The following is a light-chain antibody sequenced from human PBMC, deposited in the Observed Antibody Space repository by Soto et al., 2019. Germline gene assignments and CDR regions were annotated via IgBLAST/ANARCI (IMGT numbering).Light chain of an antibody. CDR2: DAS. Sequence: EIVSTQSPATLSASPGERATLSGRASQSVSSSYLAWYQQKPGQAPRLLIYDASNRATGIPDRFSGSGSGTDFTLTISRLEPEDFAVYYCQQYGSSGTFGQGTKVDIK. CDR1: QSVSSSY. CDR3: QQYGSSGT. J-gene: IGKJ1*01. V-gene: IGKV3-20*01.